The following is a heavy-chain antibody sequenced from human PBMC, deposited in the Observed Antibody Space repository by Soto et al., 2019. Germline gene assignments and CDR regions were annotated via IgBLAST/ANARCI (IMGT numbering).Heavy chain of an antibody. CDR1: GGMYNDYY. J-gene: IGHJ3*02. Sequence: QVQLHQWGSGLLKPSETLSLSCAVYGGMYNDYYWSWIRQPPGKGLEWIGEIDHLGNTNYSPSFKRRVTISHHNSKHHLSLKISTVTNVDAAVYFCSSVYGEYRNAAFDIWSQ. CDR2: IDHLGNT. CDR3: SSVYGEYRNAAFDI. D-gene: IGHD4-17*01. V-gene: IGHV4-34*08.